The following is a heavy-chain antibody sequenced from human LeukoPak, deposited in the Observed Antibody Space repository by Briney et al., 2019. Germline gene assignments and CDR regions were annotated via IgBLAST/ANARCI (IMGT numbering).Heavy chain of an antibody. Sequence: GASVKVSCKASGYTFTSYGISWVRQAPGQGLEWMGWISAYNGNTNYAQKLQGRVTMTTDTSTSTAYMELRSLRSDDTAVYYCARVKDSYGYSGFDYWGQGTLVSVSS. V-gene: IGHV1-18*01. D-gene: IGHD5-18*01. CDR2: ISAYNGNT. CDR3: ARVKDSYGYSGFDY. J-gene: IGHJ4*02. CDR1: GYTFTSYG.